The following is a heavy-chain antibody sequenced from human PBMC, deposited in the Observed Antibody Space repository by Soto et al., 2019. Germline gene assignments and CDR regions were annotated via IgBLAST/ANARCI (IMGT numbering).Heavy chain of an antibody. Sequence: QVQLVESGGGVVQPGRSLRLSCAASGFTFSSYAMHWVRQAPGKGLEWVAVISYDGSNKYYADSVKGRFTISRDNSKNTLYLQMNSLRAEDTAVYYCARDPGIAAAGTTDYWGQGTLVTVSS. CDR1: GFTFSSYA. J-gene: IGHJ4*02. CDR3: ARDPGIAAAGTTDY. V-gene: IGHV3-30-3*01. D-gene: IGHD6-13*01. CDR2: ISYDGSNK.